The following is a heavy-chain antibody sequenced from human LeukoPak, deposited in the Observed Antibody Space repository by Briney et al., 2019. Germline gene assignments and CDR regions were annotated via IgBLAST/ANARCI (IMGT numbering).Heavy chain of an antibody. CDR2: MNPGSGDT. CDR3: AREVKQWLPTYNWFDP. D-gene: IGHD6-19*01. Sequence: ASVKVSCKASGYTFTTHDLTWVRQATGQGLEWMGWMNPGSGDTAYAQKFQGRVTMTRDTSMSTAYMELSSLRAEDTAVYYCAREVKQWLPTYNWFDPWGQGTLVTVSS. CDR1: GYTFTTHD. J-gene: IGHJ5*02. V-gene: IGHV1-8*01.